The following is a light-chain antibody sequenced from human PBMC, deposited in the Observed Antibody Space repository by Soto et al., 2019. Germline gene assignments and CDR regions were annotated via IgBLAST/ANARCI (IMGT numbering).Light chain of an antibody. CDR2: DVS. CDR3: SSYTSSSSSHVV. CDR1: SSDVGGYNY. V-gene: IGLV2-14*01. J-gene: IGLJ2*01. Sequence: QSALTQPASVSGSPGQSITIPCTGTSSDVGGYNYVSWFQQHPGKAPKLMIYDVSNRPSGVSNRFSGAKSGNTASLTTSGLPAEDEADYYCSSYTSSSSSHVVFGGGTKVTVL.